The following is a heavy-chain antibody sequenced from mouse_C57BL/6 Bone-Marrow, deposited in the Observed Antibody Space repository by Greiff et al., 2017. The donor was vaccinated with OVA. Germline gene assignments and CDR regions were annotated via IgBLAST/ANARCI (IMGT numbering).Heavy chain of an antibody. Sequence: EVKLVESGAGLVKPGGSLKLSCAASGFTFSSYTMSWVRQTPEQGLEWVATISGGGGNTYYPDSVKGRFTISRDNAKNTLYLQMSSLSSEDTAWYYCARQQLELDYWGQGTTLTVSS. J-gene: IGHJ2*01. CDR2: ISGGGGNT. V-gene: IGHV5-9*01. CDR1: GFTFSSYT. CDR3: ARQQLELDY.